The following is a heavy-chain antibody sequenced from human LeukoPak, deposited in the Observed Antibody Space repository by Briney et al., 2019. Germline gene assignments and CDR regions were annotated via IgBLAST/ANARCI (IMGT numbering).Heavy chain of an antibody. V-gene: IGHV7-4-1*02. Sequence: ASVKVSCKASGYTFTSYAMNWVRQAPGQGLEWMGWINTNTGNPTYAQGFTGRFVFSLDTSVSTAYLQISSLKAEDTAVYYCARVDCSGGSCYSEYWGQGTLVTVSS. CDR1: GYTFTSYA. J-gene: IGHJ4*02. CDR2: INTNTGNP. CDR3: ARVDCSGGSCYSEY. D-gene: IGHD2-15*01.